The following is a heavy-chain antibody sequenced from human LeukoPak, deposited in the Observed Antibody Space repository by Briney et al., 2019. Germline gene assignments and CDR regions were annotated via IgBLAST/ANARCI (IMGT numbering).Heavy chain of an antibody. CDR2: IIPILGIA. CDR1: GYTFTSYD. D-gene: IGHD3-10*01. V-gene: IGHV1-69*04. Sequence: SVKVSCKASGYTFTSYDINWVRQATGQGLEWMGRIIPILGIANYAQKFQGRVTITADKSTSTAYMELSSLRSEDTAVYYCARDFSGSYSDYWGQGTLVTVSS. J-gene: IGHJ4*02. CDR3: ARDFSGSYSDY.